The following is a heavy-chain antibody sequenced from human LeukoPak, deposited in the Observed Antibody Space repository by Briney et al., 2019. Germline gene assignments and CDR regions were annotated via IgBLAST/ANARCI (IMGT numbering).Heavy chain of an antibody. CDR1: GYTFTSYG. V-gene: IGHV1-18*01. D-gene: IGHD2-21*02. CDR3: ARAYCGGDCSSRGYYYYYGMDV. CDR2: ISAYNGNT. J-gene: IGHJ6*02. Sequence: ASVKVSCKASGYTFTSYGISWVRQAPGQGLEWMGWISAYNGNTNYAQKFQGRVTITRDTSASTAYMELSSLRSEDTAVYYCARAYCGGDCSSRGYYYYYGMDVWGQGTTVTVSS.